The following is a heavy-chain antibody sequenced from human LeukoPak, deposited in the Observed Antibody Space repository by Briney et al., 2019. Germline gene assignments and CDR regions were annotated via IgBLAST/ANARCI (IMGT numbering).Heavy chain of an antibody. CDR2: ISSSSSTI. V-gene: IGHV3-48*01. D-gene: IGHD1-7*01. J-gene: IGHJ6*02. Sequence: GGSLRLSCSASGFTFTSHWMTWVRQAPGKGLEWVSYISSSSSTIYYADSVKGRFTISRDNAKNSLYLQMNSLRAEDTAVYYCASLFITGTTREYYYYGMDVWGQGTTVTVSS. CDR3: ASLFITGTTREYYYYGMDV. CDR1: GFTFTSHW.